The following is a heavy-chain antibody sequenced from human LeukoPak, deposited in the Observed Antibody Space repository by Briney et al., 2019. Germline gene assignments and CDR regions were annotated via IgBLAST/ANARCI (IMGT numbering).Heavy chain of an antibody. CDR2: ILPIFGTT. Sequence: SVKVSCKASGGTFKNYAISWVRQAPGQGLEWMGGILPIFGTTNYAQKFQARVTITADESTSTAYMEMSSLRSEDTAVYYCARDNSVGDIAWWFDPWGQGTLVTVSS. D-gene: IGHD3-16*02. CDR1: GGTFKNYA. J-gene: IGHJ5*02. V-gene: IGHV1-69*13. CDR3: ARDNSVGDIAWWFDP.